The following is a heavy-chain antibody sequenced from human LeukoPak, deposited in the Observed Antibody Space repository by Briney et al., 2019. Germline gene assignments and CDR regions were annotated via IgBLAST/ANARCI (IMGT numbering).Heavy chain of an antibody. CDR3: ARLGVSGRTFDY. J-gene: IGHJ4*02. CDR1: GYSISSDYY. D-gene: IGHD6-19*01. V-gene: IGHV4-38-2*02. Sequence: SETLSLTCNVFGYSISSDYYWGWIRQPPGKGLEWTATIYHDGSTYYNPSLKGRVIISLDTSKNQFSLKLTYVTAADTAVYYCARLGVSGRTFDYWGQGTLVTVSS. CDR2: IYHDGST.